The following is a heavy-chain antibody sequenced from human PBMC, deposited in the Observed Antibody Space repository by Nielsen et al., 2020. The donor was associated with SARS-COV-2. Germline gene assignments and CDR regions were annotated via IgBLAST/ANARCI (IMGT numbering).Heavy chain of an antibody. D-gene: IGHD2-8*02. V-gene: IGHV3-23*01. CDR3: AKTLVVGSYYFDY. J-gene: IGHJ4*02. Sequence: GESLKISCAASGFTFSSYAMSWVRQAPGKGLEWVSAMSGSGGSTYYADSVKGRFTISRDNSKNTLYLQMNSLRAEDTAVYYCAKTLVVGSYYFDYWGQGTLVTVSS. CDR1: GFTFSSYA. CDR2: MSGSGGST.